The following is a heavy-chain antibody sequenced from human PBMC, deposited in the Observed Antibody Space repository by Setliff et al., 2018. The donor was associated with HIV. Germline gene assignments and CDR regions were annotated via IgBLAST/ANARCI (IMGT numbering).Heavy chain of an antibody. CDR3: TRKLAPGHGTDV. J-gene: IGHJ6*02. D-gene: IGHD3-3*02. CDR2: IQQHGSEK. Sequence: GGSLRLSCAASGYTFSSYWMAWVRQCPGKGLEWVANIQQHGSEKNYVDSVKGRFTISRDNAKNSLYLQMDSLRVEDTTVYYCTRKLAPGHGTDVWGQGTTVTVSS. CDR1: GYTFSSYW. V-gene: IGHV3-7*04.